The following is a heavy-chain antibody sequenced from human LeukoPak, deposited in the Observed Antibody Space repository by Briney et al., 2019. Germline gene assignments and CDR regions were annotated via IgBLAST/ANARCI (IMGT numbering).Heavy chain of an antibody. J-gene: IGHJ4*02. CDR3: AREATPYGDYGPASW. CDR1: GGSFSGYY. D-gene: IGHD4-17*01. V-gene: IGHV4-34*01. Sequence: SETLALTCAVYGGSFSGYYWSWIRQPPGKGLEWIGEINHSRSTNYNPSLKSRVTISVDTSKNQFSLKLSSVTAADTAVYYCAREATPYGDYGPASWWGQGTLVTVSS. CDR2: INHSRST.